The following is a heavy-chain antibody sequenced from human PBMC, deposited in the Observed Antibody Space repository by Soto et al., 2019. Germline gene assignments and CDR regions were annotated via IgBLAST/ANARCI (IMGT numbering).Heavy chain of an antibody. CDR3: AKYRGGSYNYNHFDV. CDR2: ISGSGGST. CDR1: GFTIGGYA. D-gene: IGHD3-10*01. V-gene: IGHV3-23*01. Sequence: PGGSLRLSCEGSGFTIGGYAMGWVRHPPGKGLEWVSSISGSGGSTYYAESVRGRFTISRDNSKNTLHLQVNSLRAEDTAVYYCAKYRGGSYNYNHFDVWGQGTMVTVSS. J-gene: IGHJ3*01.